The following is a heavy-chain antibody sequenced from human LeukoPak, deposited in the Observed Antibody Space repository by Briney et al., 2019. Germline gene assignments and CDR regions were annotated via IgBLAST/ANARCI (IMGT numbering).Heavy chain of an antibody. J-gene: IGHJ4*02. D-gene: IGHD3-3*01. Sequence: EASVKVSCKASGYTFTSYAMNWVRQAPGQGLEWMGWINTNTGNPTYAQGFTGRFVFSLDTSVSTAYLQISSLKAEDTAVYYCARDPDPRYYDFWSGPIPGYFDYWGQGTLVTVSS. CDR3: ARDPDPRYYDFWSGPIPGYFDY. V-gene: IGHV7-4-1*02. CDR1: GYTFTSYA. CDR2: INTNTGNP.